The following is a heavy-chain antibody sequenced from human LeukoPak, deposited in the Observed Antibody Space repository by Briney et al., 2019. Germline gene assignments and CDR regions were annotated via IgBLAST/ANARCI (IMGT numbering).Heavy chain of an antibody. V-gene: IGHV5-51*01. Sequence: GASLKISCKSSGYSFTTYWIGWVRQMPGKGLEWMGIIYPGDSDTRYSPSFQGQVTISADKSITTAYLQWSSLKTSDTAMYYCVRHGLTGSSSDYWGQGTLVTVSS. CDR1: GYSFTTYW. CDR3: VRHGLTGSSSDY. CDR2: IYPGDSDT. D-gene: IGHD1-26*01. J-gene: IGHJ4*02.